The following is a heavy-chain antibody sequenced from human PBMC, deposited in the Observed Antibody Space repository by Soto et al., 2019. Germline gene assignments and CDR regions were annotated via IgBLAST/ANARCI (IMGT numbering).Heavy chain of an antibody. Sequence: PSETLSLTCAVSGASIGSGGWWSWVRQPPGKGLEWIAEIFHDGNTNYSPSLKSRVTISVDKSQNQFSLNVYSVTAADTAVYYCARKEGWTGRDQWGQGTLVIVSS. CDR2: IFHDGNT. D-gene: IGHD2-8*02. CDR1: GASIGSGGW. J-gene: IGHJ4*02. CDR3: ARKEGWTGRDQ. V-gene: IGHV4-4*02.